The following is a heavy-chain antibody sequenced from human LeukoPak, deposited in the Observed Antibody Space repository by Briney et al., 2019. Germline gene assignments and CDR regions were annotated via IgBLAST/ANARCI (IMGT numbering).Heavy chain of an antibody. CDR1: RFTFSSYA. CDR3: ARDDTYYYDSSGYSFDY. J-gene: IGHJ4*02. Sequence: PGGSLRLPCAASRFTFSSYAMHWVRQAPGKGLEWVAVISYDGSNKYDADSVKGRFTISRDNSKNTLYLQMNSLRAEDTAVYYCARDDTYYYDSSGYSFDYWGQGTLVTVSS. D-gene: IGHD3-22*01. V-gene: IGHV3-30*04. CDR2: ISYDGSNK.